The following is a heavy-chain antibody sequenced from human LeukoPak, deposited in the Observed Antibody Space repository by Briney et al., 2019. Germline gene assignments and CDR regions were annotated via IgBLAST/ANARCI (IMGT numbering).Heavy chain of an antibody. CDR1: GGTFSSYA. CDR3: ARAVVVAAVWFDP. V-gene: IGHV1-69*01. Sequence: GASVKVSCKASGGTFSSYAISWVRQAPGQGLEWMGGIIPIFGTANYAQKFQGRVTITADESTSTAYMELRSLRSDDTAVYYCARAVVVAAVWFDPWGQGTLVTVSS. CDR2: IIPIFGTA. D-gene: IGHD2-15*01. J-gene: IGHJ5*02.